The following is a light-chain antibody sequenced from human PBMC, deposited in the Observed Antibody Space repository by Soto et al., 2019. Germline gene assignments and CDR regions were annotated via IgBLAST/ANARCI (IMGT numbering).Light chain of an antibody. J-gene: IGKJ4*01. CDR2: DAS. V-gene: IGKV1-5*01. CDR1: RSISNW. Sequence: IQMTPSPSALSASAGDVVTITCRASRSISNWLAWYQQRPGIAPKLLIFDASIFQSGVPSRFSGSGSGTEFPLSISRLQTDDFATYYCQQYGSFSPITFGGGT. CDR3: QQYGSFSPIT.